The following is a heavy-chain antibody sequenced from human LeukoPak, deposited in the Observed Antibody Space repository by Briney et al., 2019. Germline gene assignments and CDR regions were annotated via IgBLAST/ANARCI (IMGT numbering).Heavy chain of an antibody. CDR3: ARRTSGSSPRYYYYYMDV. J-gene: IGHJ6*03. D-gene: IGHD1-26*01. CDR2: ISGSGGST. V-gene: IGHV3-23*01. Sequence: GGSLRLSCAASGLTFSNYGMSWVRQAPGKGLEWVSAISGSGGSTYYADSVRGRFTISRDNSKNTLYLQMNSLKASDTAMYYCARRTSGSSPRYYYYYMDVWGKGTTVTVSS. CDR1: GLTFSNYG.